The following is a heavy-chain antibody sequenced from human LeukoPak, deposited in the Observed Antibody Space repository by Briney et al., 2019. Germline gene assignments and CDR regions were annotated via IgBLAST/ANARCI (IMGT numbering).Heavy chain of an antibody. CDR2: IYYSGST. Sequence: SETLSLTCTVSGGSISSSSYYWGWIRQPPGKGLEWIGSIYYSGSTYYNPSLKSRVTISVDTSKNQFSLKLSSVTAADTAVYYCARLRYSNYVHYWGQGTLVTVSS. CDR3: ARLRYSNYVHY. D-gene: IGHD4-11*01. CDR1: GGSISSSSYY. J-gene: IGHJ4*02. V-gene: IGHV4-39*01.